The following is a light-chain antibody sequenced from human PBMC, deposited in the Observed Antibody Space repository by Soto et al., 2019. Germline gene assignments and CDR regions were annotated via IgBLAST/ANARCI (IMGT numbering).Light chain of an antibody. J-gene: IGKJ1*01. CDR3: MQATQFPWT. CDR1: QSLVYSDGNTY. CDR2: KVS. Sequence: DIVLTQTPPSSPVTLGQPASISCRSSQSLVYSDGNTYLSWLQQRPGQPPRLLLYKVSNRLSGVPDRFSGSGAGGDFTLKISRVEAEDVGVDYCMQATQFPWTFGQGTKVEIK. V-gene: IGKV2-24*01.